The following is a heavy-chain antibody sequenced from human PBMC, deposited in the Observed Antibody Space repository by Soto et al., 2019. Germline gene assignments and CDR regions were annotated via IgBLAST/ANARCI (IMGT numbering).Heavy chain of an antibody. CDR2: INPNSGGT. CDR3: ARESIGVVGATVSDY. CDR1: GYTFTGYY. D-gene: IGHD1-26*01. Sequence: ASVKVSCKASGYTFTGYYMHRVRQAPGQGLEWMGWINPNSGGTNYAQKFQGWVTMTRDTSISTAYMELSRLRSDDTAVYYCARESIGVVGATVSDYWGQGTLVTVSS. V-gene: IGHV1-2*04. J-gene: IGHJ4*02.